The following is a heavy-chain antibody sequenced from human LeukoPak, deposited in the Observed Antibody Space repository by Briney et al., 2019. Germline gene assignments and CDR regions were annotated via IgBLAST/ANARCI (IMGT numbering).Heavy chain of an antibody. V-gene: IGHV3-21*01. CDR2: ISSSSSYI. J-gene: IGHJ6*02. CDR1: GFTFSSYS. CDR3: ARGPGHYDFWSGYSDYGMDV. Sequence: GGSLRLSCAASGFTFSSYSMNWVRQAPGKGLEWVSSISSSSSYIYYADSVKGRFTISRDNAKNSLYLQMNSLRAEDTAVYYCARGPGHYDFWSGYSDYGMDVWGQGTTVTVSS. D-gene: IGHD3-3*01.